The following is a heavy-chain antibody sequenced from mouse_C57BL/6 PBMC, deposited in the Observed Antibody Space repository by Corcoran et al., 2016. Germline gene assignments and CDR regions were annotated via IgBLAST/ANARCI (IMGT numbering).Heavy chain of an antibody. CDR1: GYTFTDYY. CDR2: INHNNGGT. CDR3: ARNPYDGYYSYDMDY. J-gene: IGHJ4*01. V-gene: IGHV1-26*01. Sequence: EVQLQQSGPELVKPGASVKISCKASGYTFTDYYMNWVKQSHGKSLEWIGDINHNNGGTSYNQKFKGTATFTVDKSSSTAYMEIRRLTSEDSAVYYGARNPYDGYYSYDMDYWGQGTSVTVAS. D-gene: IGHD2-3*01.